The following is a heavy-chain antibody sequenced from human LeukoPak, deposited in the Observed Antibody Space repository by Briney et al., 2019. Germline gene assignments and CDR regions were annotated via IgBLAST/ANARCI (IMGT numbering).Heavy chain of an antibody. V-gene: IGHV1-8*01. CDR1: GYTFTSYD. CDR3: ARESGYCSSTSCRNWFDP. D-gene: IGHD2-2*01. J-gene: IGHJ5*02. CDR2: MNPNSGNT. Sequence: ASVKVSCTASGYTFTSYDINWVRQATGQGLEWMGWMNPNSGNTGYAQKFQGRVTMTRNTSISTAYMELSSLRSEDTAVYYCARESGYCSSTSCRNWFDPWGQGTLVTVSS.